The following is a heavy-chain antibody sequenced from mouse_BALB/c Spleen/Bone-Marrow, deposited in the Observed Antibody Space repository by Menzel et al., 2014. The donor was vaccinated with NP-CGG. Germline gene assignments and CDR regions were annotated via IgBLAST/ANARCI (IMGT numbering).Heavy chain of an antibody. CDR1: GFNFSDYG. Sequence: EVQRVESGGGVVQPGGSRKLSCAASGFNFSDYGMAGVRLAPGKGPEWVAFISNLAYSIYYADTVTGRFTISRENAKNTLYLEMSSLRFEDTAMYYCTRDRGYDGGYYFDYWGQGTTLTVSS. J-gene: IGHJ2*01. D-gene: IGHD2-2*01. CDR3: TRDRGYDGGYYFDY. V-gene: IGHV5-15*02. CDR2: ISNLAYSI.